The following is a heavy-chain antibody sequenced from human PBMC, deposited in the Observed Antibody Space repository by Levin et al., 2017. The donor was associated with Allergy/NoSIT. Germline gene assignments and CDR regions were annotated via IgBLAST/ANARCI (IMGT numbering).Heavy chain of an antibody. D-gene: IGHD3-10*01. Sequence: PGESLKISCAASGFTFSSYGMHWVRQAPGKGLEWVAVISYDGSNKYYADSVKGRFTISRDNSKNTLYLQMNSLRAEDTAVYYCAKVNMVRGVIEAFDIWGQGTMVTVSS. J-gene: IGHJ3*02. CDR2: ISYDGSNK. CDR1: GFTFSSYG. CDR3: AKVNMVRGVIEAFDI. V-gene: IGHV3-30*18.